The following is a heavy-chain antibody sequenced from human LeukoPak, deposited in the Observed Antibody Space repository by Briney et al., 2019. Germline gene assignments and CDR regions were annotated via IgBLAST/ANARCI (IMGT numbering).Heavy chain of an antibody. V-gene: IGHV3-23*01. CDR3: AKKGTVAGTGYLDH. Sequence: PGGSLRLSCAASGFTFSSYAMSWVRQAPGKGLEWVSAISGSGGSTYYADSVKGRFTISRDNSKNTLYMQTNILRAEDTAVYYCAKKGTVAGTGYLDHWGQGVLVAVSS. D-gene: IGHD6-19*01. CDR2: ISGSGGST. J-gene: IGHJ5*02. CDR1: GFTFSSYA.